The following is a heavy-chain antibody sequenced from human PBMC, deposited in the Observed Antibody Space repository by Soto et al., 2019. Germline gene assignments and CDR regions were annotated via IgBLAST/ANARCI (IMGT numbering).Heavy chain of an antibody. Sequence: QVQLQESGPRLVKPSQTLSLTCTVSGDSISSGDYYWSWIRQPPGKGLEWIGHIYYSGTTYYNPALKSRVNISVDTSKNQFSLKLSSVTAADTAVYHCARSRYCSSTSCFTLGDYFDSWGQGTLVTVSS. D-gene: IGHD2-2*01. CDR1: GDSISSGDYY. CDR2: IYYSGTT. V-gene: IGHV4-30-4*01. J-gene: IGHJ4*02. CDR3: ARSRYCSSTSCFTLGDYFDS.